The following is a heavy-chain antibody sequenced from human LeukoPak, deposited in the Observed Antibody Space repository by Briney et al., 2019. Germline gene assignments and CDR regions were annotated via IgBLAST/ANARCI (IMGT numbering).Heavy chain of an antibody. D-gene: IGHD3-22*01. Sequence: GASVKVSCTVSGYTLTELSMHWVRQAPGKGLEWMGGFDAEDGETIYAQKFQGRVTMTEDTSTDTAYMELSSLTSEDTAVYYCATDGNYYDSSGYYKRWGQGTLVTVSS. J-gene: IGHJ4*02. CDR1: GYTLTELS. CDR2: FDAEDGET. V-gene: IGHV1-24*01. CDR3: ATDGNYYDSSGYYKR.